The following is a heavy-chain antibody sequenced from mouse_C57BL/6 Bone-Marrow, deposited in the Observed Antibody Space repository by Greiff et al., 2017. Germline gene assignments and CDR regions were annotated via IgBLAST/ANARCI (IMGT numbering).Heavy chain of an antibody. CDR3: ARGDGYYVSAWFAC. D-gene: IGHD2-3*01. V-gene: IGHV1-64*01. CDR2: IHPNSGST. J-gene: IGHJ3*01. Sequence: QVQLQQPGAELVKPGASVKLSCKASGYTFTRYWMHWVKQRPGQGLEWIGMIHPNSGSTNYNEKFKSKATLTVDKSSHTAYMQLGSRTSEESAVYYCARGDGYYVSAWFACWGQGTLVTVSA. CDR1: GYTFTRYW.